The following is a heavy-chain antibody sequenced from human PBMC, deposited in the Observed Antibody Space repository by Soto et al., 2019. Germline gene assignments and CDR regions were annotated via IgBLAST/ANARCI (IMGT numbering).Heavy chain of an antibody. J-gene: IGHJ4*02. CDR3: ARDKGYCSDTSCPDFDY. CDR1: GGTLSSYT. V-gene: IGHV1-69*04. D-gene: IGHD2-15*01. CDR2: VIPNLGVT. Sequence: SVKVSCKASGGTLSSYTFGWVRQAPGQGLEWMGRVIPNLGVTNYAKKFQGRFTIVVDTSTSTAYMELNSLRYEDTAVYCCARDKGYCSDTSCPDFDYWGQGTPVTVPQ.